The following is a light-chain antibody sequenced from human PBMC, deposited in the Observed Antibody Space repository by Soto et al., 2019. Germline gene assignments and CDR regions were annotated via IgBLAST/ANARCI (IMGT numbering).Light chain of an antibody. J-gene: IGKJ1*01. CDR2: GAS. CDR3: QQYDVWPPWT. Sequence: VMTQSPATLSVSPGERVTLSCRASQSISSSFLAWYQQKPGQAPRLLIYGASTRATGIPARFSGSGSGTAFTLTISSLQSEDFAVYYCQQYDVWPPWTFGQGTTVEIK. V-gene: IGKV3-15*01. CDR1: QSISSS.